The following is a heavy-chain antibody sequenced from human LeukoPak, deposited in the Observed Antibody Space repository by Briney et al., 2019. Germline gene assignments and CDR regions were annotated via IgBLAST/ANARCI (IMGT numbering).Heavy chain of an antibody. J-gene: IGHJ6*04. CDR2: IKSKTDGGTT. CDR3: TTSDSGYVYYYYYGTDV. Sequence: GGSLRLSCAASGFTFSNAWMSWVRQAPGKGLEWVGRIKSKTDGGTTDYAAPVKGRFTISRDDSKNTLYLQMNSLKTEDTAVYYCTTSDSGYVYYYYYGTDVWGKGTTVTVSS. CDR1: GFTFSNAW. D-gene: IGHD5-12*01. V-gene: IGHV3-15*01.